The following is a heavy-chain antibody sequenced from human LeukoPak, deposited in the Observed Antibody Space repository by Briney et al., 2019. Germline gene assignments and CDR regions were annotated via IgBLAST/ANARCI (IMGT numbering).Heavy chain of an antibody. J-gene: IGHJ5*02. CDR1: GGSISSYY. V-gene: IGHV4-4*07. Sequence: PSETLSLTCTVSGGSISSYYWSWIRQPAGKGLEWIGRIYTSGSTNYNPSLKSRVTMSVDTSKNQFSLKLSSVTAADTAVYYCAREEYIVVVTAIRDWFDPWGQGTLVTVSS. CDR2: IYTSGST. D-gene: IGHD2-21*02. CDR3: AREEYIVVVTAIRDWFDP.